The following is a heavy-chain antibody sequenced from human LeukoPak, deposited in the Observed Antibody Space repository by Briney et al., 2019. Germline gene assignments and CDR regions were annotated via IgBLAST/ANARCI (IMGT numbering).Heavy chain of an antibody. Sequence: DSVRGRFTVSRDNSKNSLYLQMNSLSTEDTAMYYCARHALSYGVFFVDYWGQGTLVTVCS. D-gene: IGHD1-26*01. J-gene: IGHJ4*02. CDR3: ARHALSYGVFFVDY. V-gene: IGHV3-43*01.